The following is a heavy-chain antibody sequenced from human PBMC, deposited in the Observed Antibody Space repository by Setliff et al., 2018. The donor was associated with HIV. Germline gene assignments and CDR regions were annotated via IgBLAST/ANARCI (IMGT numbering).Heavy chain of an antibody. J-gene: IGHJ6*03. Sequence: ASVKVSCKASGYTFTDYYIYWVQQAPGKGLGWMGRVDPEDGETIYAEKFQGRVTITADTSTDTAYMQLSSLRSEDTAVYYCASRGYGSSDYYYYMDVWGKGTTVTVS. CDR3: ASRGYGSSDYYYYMDV. V-gene: IGHV1-69-2*01. D-gene: IGHD3-10*01. CDR1: GYTFTDYY. CDR2: VDPEDGET.